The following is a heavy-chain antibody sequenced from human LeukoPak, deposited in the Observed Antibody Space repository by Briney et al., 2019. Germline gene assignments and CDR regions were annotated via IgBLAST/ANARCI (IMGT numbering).Heavy chain of an antibody. CDR1: GGSFSGYY. V-gene: IGHV4-34*01. J-gene: IGHJ4*02. Sequence: PSETLSLTCAVYGGSFSGYYWSWIRQPPGKGLEWIGEINHSGSTNYNPSLKSRVTISVDTSKNQFSLKLSSVTAADTAVYYCARAKIRRVAVVAATFDYWGQGTLVTVSS. D-gene: IGHD2-15*01. CDR3: ARAKIRRVAVVAATFDY. CDR2: INHSGST.